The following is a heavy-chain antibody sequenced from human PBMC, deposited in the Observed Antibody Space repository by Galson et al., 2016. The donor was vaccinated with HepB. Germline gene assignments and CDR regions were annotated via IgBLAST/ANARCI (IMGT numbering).Heavy chain of an antibody. J-gene: IGHJ6*02. CDR1: RFTFNTSW. CDR3: AREKAYQPLTGDYSYYFAMDV. D-gene: IGHD2-2*01. Sequence: SLRLSCAASRFTFNTSWMSWVRQAPGKGLEWVANIKEDGSEKYYVDSVKGRFTISRDNAENSLHLQMNSLRAEDTAVYYCAREKAYQPLTGDYSYYFAMDVWGQGTTVTVSS. V-gene: IGHV3-7*01. CDR2: IKEDGSEK.